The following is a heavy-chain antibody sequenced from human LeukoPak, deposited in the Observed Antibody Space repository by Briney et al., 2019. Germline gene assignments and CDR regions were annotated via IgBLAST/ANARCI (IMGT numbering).Heavy chain of an antibody. CDR2: VYYSGTT. D-gene: IGHD3-10*01. CDR1: GGSFSGYY. J-gene: IGHJ5*02. Sequence: SETLSLTCAVYGGSFSGYYWSWIRQPPGKGLEWIGSVYYSGTTYYNPSLNSRVTISVDTSKNQFSLKLNSVTAADTAVYYCALLHVERITMVRTTYNWFDPWGQGTLVTVSS. CDR3: ALLHVERITMVRTTYNWFDP. V-gene: IGHV4-34*01.